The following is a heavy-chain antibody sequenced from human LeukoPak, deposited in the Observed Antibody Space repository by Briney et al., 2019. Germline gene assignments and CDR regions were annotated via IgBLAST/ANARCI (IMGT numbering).Heavy chain of an antibody. Sequence: PGGSLRLSCAASGFTFSSYGMHWVRQAPGKGLEWVAVISYDGSNKYYGDSVKGRFTISRDNSKDTLYLQMNSLRAEDTAVYYCAKYHGFNFFDYWGQGTLVTVSS. CDR2: ISYDGSNK. D-gene: IGHD3-10*01. CDR3: AKYHGFNFFDY. CDR1: GFTFSSYG. J-gene: IGHJ4*02. V-gene: IGHV3-30*18.